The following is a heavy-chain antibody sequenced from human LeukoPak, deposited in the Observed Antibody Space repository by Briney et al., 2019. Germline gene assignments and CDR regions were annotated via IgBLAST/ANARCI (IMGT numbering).Heavy chain of an antibody. J-gene: IGHJ4*02. CDR2: ISYDGSNK. CDR3: ARGDITYDSSGYYY. Sequence: PGGSLRLSCAASGFTFSSYAMHWVRQAPGKGLEWVAVISYDGSNKYYADSVKGRFTISRDNSKNTLYLQMNSLRAEDTAVYYCARGDITYDSSGYYYWGQGTLVTVSS. D-gene: IGHD3-22*01. V-gene: IGHV3-30*04. CDR1: GFTFSSYA.